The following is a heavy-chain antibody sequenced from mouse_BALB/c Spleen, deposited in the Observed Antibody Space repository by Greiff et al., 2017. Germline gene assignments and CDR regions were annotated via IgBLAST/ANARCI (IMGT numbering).Heavy chain of an antibody. V-gene: IGHV5-6-5*01. J-gene: IGHJ2*01. CDR3: ARYYYGNYFDY. CDR2: ISSGGST. CDR1: GFTFSSYA. Sequence: EVHLVESGGGLVKPGGSLKLSCAASGFTFSSYAMSWVRQTPEKRLEWVASISSGGSTYYPDSVKGRFTISRDNAKNNLYLQMSSLRSEDTALYYCARYYYGNYFDYWGQGTTLTVSS. D-gene: IGHD2-1*01.